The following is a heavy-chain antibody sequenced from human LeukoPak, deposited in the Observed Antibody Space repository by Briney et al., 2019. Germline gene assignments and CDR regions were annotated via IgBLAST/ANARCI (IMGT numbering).Heavy chain of an antibody. V-gene: IGHV1-2*02. CDR2: INPNSGGT. CDR1: GYTFTGYY. Sequence: ASVKVCCKASGYTFTGYYMHWVRQAPGQGLEWMGWINPNSGGTNYAQKFQGRVTMTRDTSISTAYMELSRLRSDDTAVYYCARDRWRGLGELSHNWFDPWGQGTLVTVSS. CDR3: ARDRWRGLGELSHNWFDP. J-gene: IGHJ5*02. D-gene: IGHD3-16*02.